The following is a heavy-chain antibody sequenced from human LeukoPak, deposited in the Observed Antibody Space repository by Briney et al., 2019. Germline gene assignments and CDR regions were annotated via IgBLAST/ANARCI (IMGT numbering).Heavy chain of an antibody. D-gene: IGHD3-16*01. CDR3: VGGYGFDY. Sequence: GGSLRLSCAACRFPFSTYWILWVRQAPGKGLVWVSCITNDGTRTNYADSVKGRFTISRDNAKNTLYLQMNSLRAEDTATYFCVGGYGFDYWGQGTLVTVSS. CDR1: RFPFSTYW. V-gene: IGHV3-74*01. J-gene: IGHJ4*02. CDR2: ITNDGTRT.